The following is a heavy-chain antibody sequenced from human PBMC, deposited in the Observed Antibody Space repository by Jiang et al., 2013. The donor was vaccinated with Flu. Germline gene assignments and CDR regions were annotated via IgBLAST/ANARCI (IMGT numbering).Heavy chain of an antibody. Sequence: GLVKPSETLSLTCTVSGGSISSSSYYWGWIRQPPGKGLEWIGSIYYSGSTYYNPSLKSRVTISVDTSKNQFSLKLSSVTAADTAVYYCAVTRIAAAGQFDYWGQGTLVTVSS. CDR1: GGSISSSSYY. CDR3: AVTRIAAAGQFDY. V-gene: IGHV4-39*01. CDR2: IYYSGST. D-gene: IGHD6-13*01. J-gene: IGHJ4*02.